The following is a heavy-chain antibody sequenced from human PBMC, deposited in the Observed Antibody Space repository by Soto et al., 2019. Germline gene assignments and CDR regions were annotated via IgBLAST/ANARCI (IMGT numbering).Heavy chain of an antibody. CDR3: AREGSTSVAFAY. Sequence: QVQLVESGGGVVQPGRSLRLSCAASGFTFSSYAMHWVRQAPGKGLEWVAVISYDGSNKYYADSVKGRFTISRDNSKNTLSLQMNSLRAEDTAVYYCAREGSTSVAFAYWGQGTLVTVSS. CDR2: ISYDGSNK. CDR1: GFTFSSYA. V-gene: IGHV3-30-3*01. D-gene: IGHD2-15*01. J-gene: IGHJ4*02.